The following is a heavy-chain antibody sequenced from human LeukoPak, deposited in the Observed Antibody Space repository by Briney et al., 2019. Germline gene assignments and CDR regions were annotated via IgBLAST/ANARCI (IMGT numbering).Heavy chain of an antibody. J-gene: IGHJ3*02. Sequence: ASVKVSCKASGFTFSSYYMHWVRQAPGQGLEWLGIISPSGGSTSYAQKFQGRVTMTRDTSTGTVYMELRRLTSEDTATYYCARDSPGNSRPDAFDIWGQGTLVTVSS. CDR3: ARDSPGNSRPDAFDI. CDR1: GFTFSSYY. D-gene: IGHD4-23*01. V-gene: IGHV1-46*01. CDR2: ISPSGGST.